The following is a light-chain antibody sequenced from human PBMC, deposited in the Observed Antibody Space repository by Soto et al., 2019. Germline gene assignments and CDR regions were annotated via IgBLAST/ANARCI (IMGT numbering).Light chain of an antibody. Sequence: EVVMTQSPLSLPATLGQPASISCRSSQSLVYGDGNTYLHWFQQRPGQSPRRLIYKVSNRDHGVPERLSGRGSGNDLTLQISRAEAEDGGVYYCMQGTYWRPTVGEGTKVDIK. V-gene: IGKV2-30*01. CDR2: KVS. CDR1: QSLVYGDGNTY. CDR3: MQGTYWRPT. J-gene: IGKJ4*02.